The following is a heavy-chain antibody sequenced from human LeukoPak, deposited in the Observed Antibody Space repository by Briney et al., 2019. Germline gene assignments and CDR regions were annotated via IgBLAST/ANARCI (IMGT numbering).Heavy chain of an antibody. CDR2: IYYSGST. CDR3: AREVAAAGGHNWFDP. CDR1: GGSISSYY. V-gene: IGHV4-59*01. J-gene: IGHJ5*02. D-gene: IGHD6-13*01. Sequence: SETLSLTCTVSGGSISSYYWSWIRQPPGKGLEWIGYIYYSGSTNYNPSLKSRVTISVDTSKSQFSLKLSSVTAADTAVYYCAREVAAAGGHNWFDPWGQGTLVTVSS.